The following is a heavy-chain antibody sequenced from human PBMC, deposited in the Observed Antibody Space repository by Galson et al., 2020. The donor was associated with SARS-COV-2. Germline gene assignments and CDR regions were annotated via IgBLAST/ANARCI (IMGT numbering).Heavy chain of an antibody. CDR2: THWNDDK. Sequence: SGPTLVKPTQTLTLTCTFSGFSPSTSRMEVDWIRHPTGKTLTWPAPTHWNDDKRYSPSLKSRLTITKDTSKNQVVLTMTNMDPVDTATYYCAHVISSTGDAFDIWGQGTMVTVSS. J-gene: IGHJ3*02. D-gene: IGHD1-1*01. CDR3: AHVISSTGDAFDI. V-gene: IGHV2-5*01. CDR1: GFSPSTSRME.